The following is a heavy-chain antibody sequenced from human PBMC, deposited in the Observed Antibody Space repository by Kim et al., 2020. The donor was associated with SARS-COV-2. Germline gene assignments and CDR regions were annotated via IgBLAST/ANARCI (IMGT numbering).Heavy chain of an antibody. V-gene: IGHV1-46*01. Sequence: ASVKVSCKASGYTFTSYYMRWVRQAPGQGLEWMGIINPCSGNTNYAQKFQGRVTMTRDTSTSTVYMELSSLRSEDTAVYYCARDIPYSDTGMGVWGQGTTVSVS. CDR1: GYTFTSYY. CDR3: ARDIPYSDTGMGV. D-gene: IGHD5-18*01. CDR2: INPCSGNT. J-gene: IGHJ6*02.